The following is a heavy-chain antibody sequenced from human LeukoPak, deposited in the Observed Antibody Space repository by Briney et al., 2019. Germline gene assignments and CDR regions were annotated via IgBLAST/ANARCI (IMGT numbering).Heavy chain of an antibody. CDR3: TRDRHGMDV. CDR2: IGVAGDT. V-gene: IGHV3-13*01. Sequence: GGSLRLSCAASGFTFSSYDMHWVRQPTGKGLEWVSAIGVAGDTFYAGSVKGRFTISRENAENALFLQMNSLRAGDTAVYYCTRDRHGMDVWGQGTTVTVSS. CDR1: GFTFSSYD. J-gene: IGHJ6*02.